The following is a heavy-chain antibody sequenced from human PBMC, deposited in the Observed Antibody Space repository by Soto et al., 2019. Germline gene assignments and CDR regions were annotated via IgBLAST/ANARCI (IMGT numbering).Heavy chain of an antibody. J-gene: IGHJ6*02. Sequence: ASVKVSCKASGYTFTSYYMHWVRQAPGQGLEWMGIINPSGGSTSYAQKFQGRVTMTRDTSMSTVYMELSSLRSEDTAVYYCARGGAVGYSGYDYYYYYGMDVWGQGTTVTVSS. V-gene: IGHV1-46*01. D-gene: IGHD5-12*01. CDR3: ARGGAVGYSGYDYYYYYGMDV. CDR2: INPSGGST. CDR1: GYTFTSYY.